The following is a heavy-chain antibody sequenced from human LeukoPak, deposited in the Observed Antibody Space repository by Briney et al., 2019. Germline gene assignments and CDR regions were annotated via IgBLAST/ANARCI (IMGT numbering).Heavy chain of an antibody. J-gene: IGHJ4*02. Sequence: ASVKVSCKVSGYTLTELSMHWVRQAPGKGIERMGGFYPEDGETIYAEKFQGRVTMTEDTSTDTAYMELSSLRSEDTAVYYCATVGRRNRVDYWGQGTLVTVSS. CDR3: ATVGRRNRVDY. V-gene: IGHV1-24*01. CDR1: GYTLTELS. CDR2: FYPEDGET. D-gene: IGHD2-15*01.